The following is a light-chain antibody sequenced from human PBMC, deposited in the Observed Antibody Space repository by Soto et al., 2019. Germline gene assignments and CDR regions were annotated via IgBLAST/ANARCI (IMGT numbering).Light chain of an antibody. J-gene: IGKJ4*01. CDR1: QTVNSN. CDR3: QQYNNWPPLT. CDR2: GAS. V-gene: IGKV3D-15*01. Sequence: EIVMTQSPATLSVSPGERATLSCRASQTVNSNLAWYQKKPGQAPRLLIYGASTRAPGIPARFSGSGSGTEFTLTISSLQSEDFAVYSCQQYNNWPPLTFGGGTKVDIK.